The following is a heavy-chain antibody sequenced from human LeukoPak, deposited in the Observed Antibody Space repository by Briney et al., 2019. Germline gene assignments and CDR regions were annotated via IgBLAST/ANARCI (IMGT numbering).Heavy chain of an antibody. V-gene: IGHV3-23*01. CDR3: AKVSGIVVVPAALFDY. J-gene: IGHJ4*02. D-gene: IGHD2-2*01. CDR1: GFTFSSYA. CDR2: ISGSDGST. Sequence: GGSLRLSCAASGFTFSSYAMSWVRLAPGKGLQWVSVISGSDGSTYYADSVKGRFTISRDNSKNTLYLQMNSLRAEDTAVYYCAKVSGIVVVPAALFDYWGQGTLVTVSS.